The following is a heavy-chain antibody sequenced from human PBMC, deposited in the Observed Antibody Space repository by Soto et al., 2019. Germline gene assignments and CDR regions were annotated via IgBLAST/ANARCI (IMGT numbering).Heavy chain of an antibody. Sequence: GGSLRLSCAASGFTFSSYAMSWVRQAPGKGLEWVSAISGSGGSTYYADSVKGRFTISRDNSKNTLYLQMNSLRAEDTAVYYCAEDESYGYYYYGMEVWGQGTTVTVSS. D-gene: IGHD5-18*01. V-gene: IGHV3-23*01. J-gene: IGHJ6*02. CDR2: ISGSGGST. CDR1: GFTFSSYA. CDR3: AEDESYGYYYYGMEV.